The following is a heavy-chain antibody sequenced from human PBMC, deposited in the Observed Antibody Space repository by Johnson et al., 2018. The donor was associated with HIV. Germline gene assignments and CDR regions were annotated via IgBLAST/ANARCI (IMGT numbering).Heavy chain of an antibody. Sequence: QVHLVESGGGVVQPGGSLRLSCAASGFTFSSYGMHWVRQAPGKGLEWVAVIWYDGSNKYYADSVKGRFTISRDNSKNTLYLQMNSLRAEDTAVYYCTKTGPYSSSWYVAFDIWGQGTMVTVSS. CDR3: TKTGPYSSSWYVAFDI. D-gene: IGHD6-13*01. J-gene: IGHJ3*02. CDR1: GFTFSSYG. V-gene: IGHV3-33*06. CDR2: IWYDGSNK.